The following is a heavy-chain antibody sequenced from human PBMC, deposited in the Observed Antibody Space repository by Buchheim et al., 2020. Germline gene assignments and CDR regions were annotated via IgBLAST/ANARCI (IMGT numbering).Heavy chain of an antibody. Sequence: QVQLQESGPGLVKPSETLSLTCTVSGGSISSYYWSWIRQPPGKGLEWIGYIYYSGSTNYNPSLKSRVTIAVVTSKNQFVLKLSSVTAVDTAVYYCARGNVLWFGELLTVSVDYWGQGNL. CDR3: ARGNVLWFGELLTVSVDY. J-gene: IGHJ4*02. D-gene: IGHD3-10*01. CDR1: GGSISSYY. CDR2: IYYSGST. V-gene: IGHV4-59*01.